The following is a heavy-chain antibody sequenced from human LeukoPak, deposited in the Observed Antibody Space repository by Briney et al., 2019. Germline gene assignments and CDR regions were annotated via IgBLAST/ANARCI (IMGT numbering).Heavy chain of an antibody. D-gene: IGHD3-22*01. J-gene: IGHJ4*02. CDR2: IWHDGTNK. CDR3: ARNSLNGYYYFDY. CDR1: GFTFSSFN. V-gene: IGHV3-33*03. Sequence: GGSLRLSCAASGFTFSSFNMHCIRQAPGKGLEWVSFIWHDGTNKYYVDSVEGRFTSSRDNSKNMVYLQLNSLRAEDTAVYFCARNSLNGYYYFDYWGKGTLVAVS.